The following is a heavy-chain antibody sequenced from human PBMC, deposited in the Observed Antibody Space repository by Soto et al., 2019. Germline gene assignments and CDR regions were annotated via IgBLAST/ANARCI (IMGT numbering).Heavy chain of an antibody. CDR3: ARQLYGDYLDFDY. V-gene: IGHV3-33*01. CDR1: GFTFSSYG. J-gene: IGHJ4*02. D-gene: IGHD4-17*01. CDR2: IWYDGSNK. Sequence: PGGSLRLSCAASGFTFSSYGMHWVRQAPGKGLEWVAVIWYDGSNKYYADSVKGRFTISRDNSKNTLYLQMNSLRAEDTAVYYCARQLYGDYLDFDYWGQGTLVTVSS.